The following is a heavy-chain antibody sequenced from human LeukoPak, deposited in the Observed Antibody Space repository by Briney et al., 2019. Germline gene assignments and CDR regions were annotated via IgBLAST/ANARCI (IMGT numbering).Heavy chain of an antibody. V-gene: IGHV3-49*03. Sequence: GGSLRLSCAAFGFTFSDYGMSWFRQAPGKGLEWVSFIRSKTYGGTTEYAASVKGRFTISRDDSKSIAYLQMNSLKTEDTAVYYCIRTPPRYCNYGGCHSIDYCGQGTLVTVSS. CDR2: IRSKTYGGTT. J-gene: IGHJ4*02. D-gene: IGHD2-15*01. CDR3: IRTPPRYCNYGGCHSIDY. CDR1: GFTFSDYG.